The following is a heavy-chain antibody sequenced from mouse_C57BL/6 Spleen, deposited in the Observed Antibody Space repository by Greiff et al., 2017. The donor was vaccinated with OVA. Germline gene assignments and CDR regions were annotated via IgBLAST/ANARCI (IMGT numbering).Heavy chain of an antibody. CDR2: ISSGGSYP. CDR3: ARHGGNLYWYFDV. Sequence: EVKLVESGGDLVKPGGSLKLSCAASGFTFSSYGMSWVRQTPDKRLEWVATISSGGSYPYYPDSVKGRFTISRDNAKNTLYLQMSSLKSEDTAMYYCARHGGNLYWYFDVWGTGTTVTVSS. J-gene: IGHJ1*03. D-gene: IGHD5-1*01. CDR1: GFTFSSYG. V-gene: IGHV5-6*01.